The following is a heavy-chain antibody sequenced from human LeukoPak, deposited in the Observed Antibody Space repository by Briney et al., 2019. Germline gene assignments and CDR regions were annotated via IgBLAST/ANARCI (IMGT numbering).Heavy chain of an antibody. V-gene: IGHV3-9*01. Sequence: GRSLRLSCAASGFTFDDYAMHWVRQAPEKGLEWVSGISWNSGSIGYADSVKGRFTISRDNAKNSLYLQMNSLRAEDTALYYCAKALCSSTSCRFDYWGQGTLVTVSS. CDR3: AKALCSSTSCRFDY. D-gene: IGHD2-2*01. CDR1: GFTFDDYA. CDR2: ISWNSGSI. J-gene: IGHJ4*02.